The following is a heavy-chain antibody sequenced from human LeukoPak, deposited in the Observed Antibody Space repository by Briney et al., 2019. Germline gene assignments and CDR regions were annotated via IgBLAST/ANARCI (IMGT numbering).Heavy chain of an antibody. Sequence: PGGSLRLSCVASGFTFSSYAMSWVRQAPGKGLEWVSATSGSGVSTYYADSVKGRFTISRDNSKNTLYLQMNSLRAEDTDVYYCAKRGETTVKEGFDYWGQGTLVTVSS. J-gene: IGHJ4*02. CDR2: TSGSGVST. CDR3: AKRGETTVKEGFDY. D-gene: IGHD4-17*01. CDR1: GFTFSSYA. V-gene: IGHV3-23*01.